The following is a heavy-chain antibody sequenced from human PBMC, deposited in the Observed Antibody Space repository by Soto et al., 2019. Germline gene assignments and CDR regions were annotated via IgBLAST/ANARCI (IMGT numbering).Heavy chain of an antibody. V-gene: IGHV3-30-3*01. CDR1: GLTFSSDA. CDR2: ISYDGINI. Sequence: VQLVESGGGVVQPGRSLRLSCAASGLTFSSDAMHWVRQAPGRGLEWVAVISYDGINIHYADSVKGRFTISRDNSKTTLYLQMNSLRGEDTAVYYCARDLSGDYGSLWFDPWGQGTLVTVSS. D-gene: IGHD4-17*01. CDR3: ARDLSGDYGSLWFDP. J-gene: IGHJ5*02.